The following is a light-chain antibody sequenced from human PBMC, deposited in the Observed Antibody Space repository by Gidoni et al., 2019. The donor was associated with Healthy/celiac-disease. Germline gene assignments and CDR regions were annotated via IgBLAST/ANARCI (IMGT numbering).Light chain of an antibody. CDR1: QSVSSN. CDR2: GAS. CDR3: QQYNNCPPALT. Sequence: EIVMTQSPATLSVSPGERATLSCRASQSVSSNLAWYQQKPGQAPRLLIYGASPRATGFPARFSGSGSGTEFTLPISILQSEDFAVYYCQQYNNCPPALTFGGGTKVEIK. J-gene: IGKJ4*01. V-gene: IGKV3-15*01.